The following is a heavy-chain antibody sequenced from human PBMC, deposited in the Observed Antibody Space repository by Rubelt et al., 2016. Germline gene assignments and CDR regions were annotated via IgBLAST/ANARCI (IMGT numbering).Heavy chain of an antibody. CDR3: ARDPLPVRGVIMTPTH. V-gene: IGHV1-69*04. J-gene: IGHJ4*02. CDR2: IIPILGLA. Sequence: QVQLVQSGAEVKKPGSSVKVSCKASGGTFSSYAISWVRPAPGQGLEWMGRIIPILGLANHAQKFQGIVTITADESTSPADMELSSLRSEDTAVYYCARDPLPVRGVIMTPTHWGQGTLVTVSS. D-gene: IGHD3-10*01. CDR1: GGTFSSYA.